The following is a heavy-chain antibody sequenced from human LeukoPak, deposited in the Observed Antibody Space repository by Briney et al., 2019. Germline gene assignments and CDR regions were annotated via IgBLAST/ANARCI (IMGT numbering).Heavy chain of an antibody. D-gene: IGHD6-13*01. V-gene: IGHV3-30*04. CDR2: ISYEGSNK. CDR3: ARAPYSSSWDTHHYFDY. Sequence: PGGSLRLSCAASGFTFSSYAIHWVRHAPGEGRGWVAIISYEGSNKYYADSVKGRFTISRDNSKNTLYLQMNSLRAEDTAVFYCARAPYSSSWDTHHYFDYWGQGTLVTVSS. J-gene: IGHJ4*02. CDR1: GFTFSSYA.